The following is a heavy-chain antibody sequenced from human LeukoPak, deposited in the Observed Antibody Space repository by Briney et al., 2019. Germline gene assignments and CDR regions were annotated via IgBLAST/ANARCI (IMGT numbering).Heavy chain of an antibody. D-gene: IGHD6-13*01. V-gene: IGHV1-69*15. CDR2: IIPIFGTA. CDR1: GGTFSSYA. J-gene: IGHJ4*02. Sequence: SVKVSCKASGGTFSSYAISWVRQAPGQGLEWMGRIIPIFGTANYAQKFQGRATITADESTSTAYMELSSLRSEDTAVYYCARAPPVQELVHLDYWGQGTLVTVSS. CDR3: ARAPPVQELVHLDY.